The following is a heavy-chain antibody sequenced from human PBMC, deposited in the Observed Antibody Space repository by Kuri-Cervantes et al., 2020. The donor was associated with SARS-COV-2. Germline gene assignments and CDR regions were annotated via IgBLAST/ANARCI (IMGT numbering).Heavy chain of an antibody. CDR1: GFTFSNAW. D-gene: IGHD6-19*01. CDR3: ARAGIGAVAGNFDY. V-gene: IGHV4-38-2*01. J-gene: IGHJ4*02. CDR2: IYHSGST. Sequence: GSLRLSCAASGFTFSNAWMSWVRQAPGKGLEWIGSIYHSGSTYYNPSLKSRVTISVDTSKNQFSLKLSSVTAADTAVYYCARAGIGAVAGNFDYWGQGTLVTVSS.